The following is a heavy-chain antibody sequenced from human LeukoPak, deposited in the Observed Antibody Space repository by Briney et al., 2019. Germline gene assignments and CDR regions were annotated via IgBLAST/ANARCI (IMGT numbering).Heavy chain of an antibody. V-gene: IGHV1-69*05. J-gene: IGHJ4*02. CDR1: GGTFSSYA. Sequence: SVKVSCKASGGTFSSYAISWVRQAPGQGLEWMGGIIPIFGTANYAQKFQGRVTITTDESTSTAYMELSSLRSEDTAVYYCARTADPQLAYFDYWGQGTLVTVSS. CDR2: IIPIFGTA. D-gene: IGHD2-21*02. CDR3: ARTADPQLAYFDY.